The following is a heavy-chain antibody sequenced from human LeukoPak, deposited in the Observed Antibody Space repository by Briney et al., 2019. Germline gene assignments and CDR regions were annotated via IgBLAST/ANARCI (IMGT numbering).Heavy chain of an antibody. J-gene: IGHJ3*02. D-gene: IGHD7-27*01. CDR3: ARELGIRAFDI. CDR2: ISSTSTYR. V-gene: IGHV3-21*01. Sequence: PGGSLRLSCAASGFTFSSYSMNWVRQAPGKGLEWVSSISSTSTYRYYADSLKGRFTISRDNAKNSLYLQMNSLRADDTAVYYCARELGIRAFDIWGQGTMVTVSS. CDR1: GFTFSSYS.